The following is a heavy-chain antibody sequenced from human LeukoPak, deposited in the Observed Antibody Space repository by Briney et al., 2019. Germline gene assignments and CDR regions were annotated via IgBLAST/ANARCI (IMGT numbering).Heavy chain of an antibody. J-gene: IGHJ6*03. CDR3: ARGGTAMSYYYYMDV. Sequence: ASVKVSCKASGGTFSSYAISWVRQAPGQGLEWMGGIIPIFGTANYAQKFQGRVMITADESTSTAYMELISLRSEDTAVYYCARGGTAMSYYYYMDVWGKGTTVTVSS. CDR2: IIPIFGTA. D-gene: IGHD5-18*01. CDR1: GGTFSSYA. V-gene: IGHV1-69*13.